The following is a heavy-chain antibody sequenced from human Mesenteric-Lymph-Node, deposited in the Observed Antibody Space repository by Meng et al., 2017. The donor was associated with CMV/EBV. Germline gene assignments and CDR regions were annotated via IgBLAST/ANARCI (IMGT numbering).Heavy chain of an antibody. D-gene: IGHD3-10*01. CDR1: GGSFSGYY. V-gene: IGHV4-34*01. CDR3: ARGQYGSGY. J-gene: IGHJ4*02. Sequence: GSLRLSCAVYGGSFSGYYWSWIRQPPGKGLEWIGEINHSGSTNYNPSLKSRVTISVDTSKNQFSLKLSSVTAADTAVYYCARGQYGSGYWGQGTLVTVSS. CDR2: INHSGST.